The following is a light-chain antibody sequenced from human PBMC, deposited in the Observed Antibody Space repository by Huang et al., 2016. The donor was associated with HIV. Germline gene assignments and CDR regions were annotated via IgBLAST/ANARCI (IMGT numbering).Light chain of an antibody. V-gene: IGKV1-39*01. Sequence: DIQMTQSPSSLSASVGDRVTITCRASQSITTSLNWYQQRPGKAPKLLIYDASTLQSGVPSRFSGSGSGTYFTLTISSLQPEDFATYHCQQSYRTPDTFGQGTKVEIK. J-gene: IGKJ1*01. CDR1: QSITTS. CDR2: DAS. CDR3: QQSYRTPDT.